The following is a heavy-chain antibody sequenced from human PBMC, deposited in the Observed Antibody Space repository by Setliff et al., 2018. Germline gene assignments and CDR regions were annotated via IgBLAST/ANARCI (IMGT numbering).Heavy chain of an antibody. Sequence: SETLSLTCTVAGGSISSYYWSWIRQPPGKGLEWIGYIYTRGSTNYNPSLRSRVTISVDTSKKQYSLKLSSVTAADTAVYYCARGSYYDSSGYSPDVFDYWGQGTLVTVSS. D-gene: IGHD3-22*01. J-gene: IGHJ4*02. CDR1: GGSISSYY. CDR3: ARGSYYDSSGYSPDVFDY. V-gene: IGHV4-4*08. CDR2: IYTRGST.